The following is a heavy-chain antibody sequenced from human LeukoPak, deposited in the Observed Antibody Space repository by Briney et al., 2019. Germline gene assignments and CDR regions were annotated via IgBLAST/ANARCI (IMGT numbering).Heavy chain of an antibody. CDR3: ARDAGGYYYYYYMDV. Sequence: PETLSLTCTVSGGSISSSSYYWRWIRQPPGKGLEWIGSIYYSGSTYYNPSLKSRVTISVDTSKNQFSLKLSSVTAADTAVYYCARDAGGYYYYYYMDVWGKGTTVTVSS. V-gene: IGHV4-39*07. CDR2: IYYSGST. CDR1: GGSISSSSYY. J-gene: IGHJ6*03. D-gene: IGHD3-10*01.